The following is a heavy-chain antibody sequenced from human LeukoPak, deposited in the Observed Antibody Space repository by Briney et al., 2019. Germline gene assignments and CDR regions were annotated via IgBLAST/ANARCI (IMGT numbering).Heavy chain of an antibody. V-gene: IGHV3-33*03. CDR3: AGDLREGWFDP. J-gene: IGHJ5*02. CDR1: GITFSDFG. D-gene: IGHD1-26*01. Sequence: PGGSLSLSCSASGITFSDFGMHWVRQAPGKGLDWVSVIWYDGSKKFYADSVKGRFTVSLDNSNNTLYLQMNSLRVEDTAVYYCAGDLREGWFDPWGQGTLVTVSS. CDR2: IWYDGSKK.